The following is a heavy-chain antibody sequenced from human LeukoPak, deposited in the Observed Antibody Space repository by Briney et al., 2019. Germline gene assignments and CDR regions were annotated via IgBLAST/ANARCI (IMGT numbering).Heavy chain of an antibody. V-gene: IGHV3-48*02. CDR1: GFTFSSYS. CDR3: ARDSYGNSGYYYVSDY. Sequence: GGSLRLSCVVSGFTFSSYSLSWVRQAPRKGLEWVSYISSSSTTIYYADSVKGRFTISRDNAKNSLYLQMNSLRDEDTAVYYCARDSYGNSGYYYVSDYWGQGTLVTVSS. J-gene: IGHJ4*02. D-gene: IGHD3-22*01. CDR2: ISSSSTTI.